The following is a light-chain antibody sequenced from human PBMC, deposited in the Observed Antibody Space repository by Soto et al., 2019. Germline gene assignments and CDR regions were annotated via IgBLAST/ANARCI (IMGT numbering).Light chain of an antibody. CDR2: AAS. J-gene: IGKJ1*01. CDR3: QQSYSTPWT. Sequence: DIQMTQSPSSLSASVGDRVTITCRASQSISTYLDWYQQQPGKAPKVLIYAASTVQSGVPSRFSGSVSGTAFTHTISSLQPEDFATYYCQQSYSTPWTFGQGTKVDIK. CDR1: QSISTY. V-gene: IGKV1-39*01.